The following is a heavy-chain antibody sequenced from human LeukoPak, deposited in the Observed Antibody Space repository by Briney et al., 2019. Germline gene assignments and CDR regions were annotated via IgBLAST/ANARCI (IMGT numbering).Heavy chain of an antibody. V-gene: IGHV7-4-1*02. CDR1: GYTFTSYA. CDR3: ARDRTTVVTLPHFDY. J-gene: IGHJ4*02. CDR2: INTNTGNP. Sequence: ASVKVSCKASGYTFTSYATNWVRQAPGQGLEWMGWINTNTGNPTYAQGFTGRFVFSLDTSVSTAYLQISSLKAEDTAVYYCARDRTTVVTLPHFDYWGQGTLVTVSS. D-gene: IGHD4-23*01.